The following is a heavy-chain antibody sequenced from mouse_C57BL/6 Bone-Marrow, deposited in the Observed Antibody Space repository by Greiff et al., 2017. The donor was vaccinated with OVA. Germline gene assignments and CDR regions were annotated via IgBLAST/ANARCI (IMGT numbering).Heavy chain of an antibody. J-gene: IGHJ3*01. CDR2: INPNNGGT. D-gene: IGHD2-3*01. CDR3: ARWGGWLLHVAY. CDR1: GYTFTDYY. V-gene: IGHV1-26*01. Sequence: EVQLQQSGPELVKPGASVKISCKASGYTFTDYYMNWVKQSHGKSLEWIGDINPNNGGTSYNQKFKGKATLPVDQSSSTAYMELRSLTSEDSAVYYWARWGGWLLHVAYWGQGTLVTVSA.